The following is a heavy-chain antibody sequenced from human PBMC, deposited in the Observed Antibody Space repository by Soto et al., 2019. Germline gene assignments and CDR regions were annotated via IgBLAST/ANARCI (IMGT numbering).Heavy chain of an antibody. Sequence: PSETLSLTCAVYGGSFSGYYWTWIRQPPGTGLEWIGEINHSGSANYNPSLKCRVTISVDTSKNQFSLKLTPVTAGDTAVYYCGREKITALFDYWGQGTLVTVSS. D-gene: IGHD3-10*01. J-gene: IGHJ4*02. V-gene: IGHV4-34*01. CDR2: INHSGSA. CDR1: GGSFSGYY. CDR3: GREKITALFDY.